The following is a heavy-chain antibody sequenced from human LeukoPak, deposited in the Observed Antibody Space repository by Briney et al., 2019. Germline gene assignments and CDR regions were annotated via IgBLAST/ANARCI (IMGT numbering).Heavy chain of an antibody. D-gene: IGHD3-10*01. J-gene: IGHJ6*04. Sequence: GGSLRLSCAASGFTFSSYWMSWVRQAPGKGLEWVANIKQDGSEKYYVDSVKGRFTISRDNAKNSLYLQKNSLRAEDTAVYYCARAGPPFYYYYGMDVWGKGTTVTVSS. V-gene: IGHV3-7*03. CDR1: GFTFSSYW. CDR2: IKQDGSEK. CDR3: ARAGPPFYYYYGMDV.